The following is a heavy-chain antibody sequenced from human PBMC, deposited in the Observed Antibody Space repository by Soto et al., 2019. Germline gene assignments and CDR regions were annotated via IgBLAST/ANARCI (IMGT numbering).Heavy chain of an antibody. J-gene: IGHJ5*02. Sequence: SETLSLTCAVYGGSFSGYYWSWIRQPPGKGLEWIGEINHSGSTNYNPSLKSRVTISVDTSKNQFSLKLSSVTAADTAVYYCARGDGGVVVPAAKKGTFDPWGQGTLVTVSS. V-gene: IGHV4-34*01. CDR2: INHSGST. CDR1: GGSFSGYY. CDR3: ARGDGGVVVPAAKKGTFDP. D-gene: IGHD2-2*01.